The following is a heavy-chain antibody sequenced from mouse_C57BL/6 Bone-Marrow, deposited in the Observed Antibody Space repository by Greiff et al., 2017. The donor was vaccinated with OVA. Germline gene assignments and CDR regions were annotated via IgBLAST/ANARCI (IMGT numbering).Heavy chain of an antibody. CDR1: GFTFSSYG. Sequence: DVKLVESGGDLVKPGGSLKLSCAASGFTFSSYGMSWVRQTPDKRLEWVATISSGGSYTYYPDSVKGRFTISRDNAKNTLYLQMSSLKSEDTAMYYCAKLLRGWVADWGKGTLVTVSA. CDR2: ISSGGSYT. D-gene: IGHD1-1*01. V-gene: IGHV5-6*02. CDR3: AKLLRGWVAD. J-gene: IGHJ3*01.